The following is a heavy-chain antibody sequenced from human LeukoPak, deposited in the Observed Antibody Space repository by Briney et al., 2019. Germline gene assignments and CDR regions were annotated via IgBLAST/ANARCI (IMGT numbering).Heavy chain of an antibody. V-gene: IGHV3-30*02. Sequence: PGGSLRLSCVASGFTFSSHGMHWVRLAPGKGLEWVAFIRYDGSNKYYADSVKGRFTISRGNSKNTLYLQMNSLRAEDTAVYYCARGPGTYYYDSSGLRVNQNWFDPWGQGTLVTVSS. CDR3: ARGPGTYYYDSSGLRVNQNWFDP. J-gene: IGHJ5*02. CDR2: IRYDGSNK. CDR1: GFTFSSHG. D-gene: IGHD3-22*01.